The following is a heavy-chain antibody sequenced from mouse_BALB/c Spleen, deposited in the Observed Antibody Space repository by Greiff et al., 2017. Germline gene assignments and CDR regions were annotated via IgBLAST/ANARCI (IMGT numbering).Heavy chain of an antibody. CDR2: ISSGSSTI. D-gene: IGHD2-14*01. CDR3: ARSYRYDWYFDV. J-gene: IGHJ1*01. CDR1: GFTFSSFG. Sequence: EVQVVESGGGLVQPGGSRKLSCAASGFTFSSFGMHWVRQAPEKGLEWVAYISSGSSTIYYADTVKGRFTISRDNPKNTLFLQMTSLRSEDTAMYYCARSYRYDWYFDVWGAGTTVTVSS. V-gene: IGHV5-17*02.